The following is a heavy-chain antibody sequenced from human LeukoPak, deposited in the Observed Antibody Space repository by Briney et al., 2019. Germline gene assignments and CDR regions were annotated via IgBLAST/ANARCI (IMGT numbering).Heavy chain of an antibody. V-gene: IGHV4-59*08. CDR3: ATLTTVVTPFYFDY. CDR2: MYYSGRT. D-gene: IGHD4-23*01. J-gene: IGHJ4*02. Sequence: SETLSLTCTVSGGSISSYYWSWIRQPPGKGLEWIGYMYYSGRTNYNPSLKSRVTISVDTSKNQFSLKLSSVTAADTAVYCATLTTVVTPFYFDYWGQGILVTVSS. CDR1: GGSISSYY.